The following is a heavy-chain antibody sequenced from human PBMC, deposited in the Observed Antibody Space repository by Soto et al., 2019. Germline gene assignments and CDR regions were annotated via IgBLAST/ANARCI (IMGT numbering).Heavy chain of an antibody. CDR2: ISGSGGST. D-gene: IGHD2-2*01. Sequence: GGSLRLSCAASGFTFSSYAMSWVRQAPGKGLEWVSAISGSGGSTYYADSVKGRFTISRDNSKNTLYLQMNSLRAEDTAIYYCAKERGGRDCSVTSCGLFHYGMDVWGQGTPVTVSS. CDR1: GFTFSSYA. CDR3: AKERGGRDCSVTSCGLFHYGMDV. V-gene: IGHV3-23*01. J-gene: IGHJ6*02.